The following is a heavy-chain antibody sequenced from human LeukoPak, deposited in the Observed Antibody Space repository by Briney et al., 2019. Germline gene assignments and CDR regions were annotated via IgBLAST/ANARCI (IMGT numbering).Heavy chain of an antibody. CDR2: IYTNGGP. V-gene: IGHV4-61*02. CDR1: GGSISSGSYF. D-gene: IGHD5-12*01. CDR3: ARELAGYGKLDY. J-gene: IGHJ4*02. Sequence: PSETLSVTCTVSGGSISSGSYFWSWIRQPAGKGLEWIGRIYTNGGPSYNPSLKSRITISPDTSKNQFSLKLSSVTAADTAVYYCARELAGYGKLDYWGQGILVTVSS.